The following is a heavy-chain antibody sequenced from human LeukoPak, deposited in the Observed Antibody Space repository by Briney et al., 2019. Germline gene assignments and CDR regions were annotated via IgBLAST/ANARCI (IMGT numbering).Heavy chain of an antibody. J-gene: IGHJ5*02. CDR1: GGSISSYY. CDR2: IYHSGST. V-gene: IGHV4-59*08. D-gene: IGHD6-13*01. Sequence: SESLSLTCTVSGGSISSYYWSWIRQPPGKGLEWIGSIYHSGSTYYNPSLKSRVIISVDTSKNQFSLKLSSVTAADTAVYYCARHPPYSSSWYVPNWFDPWGQGTLVTVSS. CDR3: ARHPPYSSSWYVPNWFDP.